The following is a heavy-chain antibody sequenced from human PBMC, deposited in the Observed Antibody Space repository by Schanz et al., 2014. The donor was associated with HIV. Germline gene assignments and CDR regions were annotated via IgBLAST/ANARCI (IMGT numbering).Heavy chain of an antibody. CDR3: ASTEFPYSSSSDYYYGMDV. CDR2: ISYDGSVK. J-gene: IGHJ6*02. CDR1: GFSFSSYG. D-gene: IGHD6-6*01. Sequence: QVQLVESGGGVVQPGKSLRLSCAASGFSFSSYGMHWVRQAPGKGLEWVAFISYDGSVKSYGDSVKGRFTISRDNSKKTLYLQMNSLRAGDTAVYYCASTEFPYSSSSDYYYGMDVWGQGTTVTVSS. V-gene: IGHV3-30*03.